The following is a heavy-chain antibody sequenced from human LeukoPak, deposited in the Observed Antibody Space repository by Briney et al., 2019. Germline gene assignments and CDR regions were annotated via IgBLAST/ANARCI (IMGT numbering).Heavy chain of an antibody. J-gene: IGHJ4*02. CDR1: GFTVSNTY. V-gene: IGHV3-66*02. CDR2: IYSGGNT. D-gene: IGHD4-23*01. Sequence: GGSLRLSCAASGFTVSNTYMNWVRQAPGKGVEWVSVIYSGGNTYYADSVKGRFTISRDNSKNTLHLQMNSLRAEDSAVYYCARDRDYGGRLGYWGQGTLVTVSS. CDR3: ARDRDYGGRLGY.